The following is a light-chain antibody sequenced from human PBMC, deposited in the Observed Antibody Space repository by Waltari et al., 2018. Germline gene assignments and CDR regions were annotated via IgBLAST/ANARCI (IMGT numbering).Light chain of an antibody. CDR3: QQYNNWPRT. CDR1: QSVSSN. V-gene: IGKV3-15*01. Sequence: EIVITQSPDTLSVPSGERATLSCRASQSVSSNLAWYQQKPGQAPRLLIYGASTRATGIPARFSGSGSGTDFTLTISSLQSEDFAVYYCQQYNNWPRTFGQGAKVEIK. CDR2: GAS. J-gene: IGKJ1*01.